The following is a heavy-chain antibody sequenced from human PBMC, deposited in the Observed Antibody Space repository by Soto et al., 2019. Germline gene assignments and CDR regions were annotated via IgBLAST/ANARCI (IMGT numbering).Heavy chain of an antibody. D-gene: IGHD2-2*01. CDR2: INAGNGNT. V-gene: IGHV1-3*01. J-gene: IGHJ5*02. CDR3: ARGLNVVVPPATTYDVKNWFDP. CDR1: GYTFTSYA. Sequence: ASVKVSCKASGYTFTSYAMHWVRQAPGQRLEWMGWINAGNGNTKYSQKFQGRVTITRDTSASTAYMELSSLRSEDTAVYYCARGLNVVVPPATTYDVKNWFDPWGQGTLVTVSS.